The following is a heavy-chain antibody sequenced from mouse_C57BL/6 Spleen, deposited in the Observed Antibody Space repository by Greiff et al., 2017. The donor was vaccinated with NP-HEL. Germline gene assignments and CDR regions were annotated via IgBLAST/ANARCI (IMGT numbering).Heavy chain of an antibody. Sequence: VQLQQSGPELVKPGASVKISCKASGYAFSSSWMNWVKQRPGKGLEWIGRIYPGDGDTNYNGKFKGKATLTADKSSSTAYMQLSSLTSEDSAVYFCAREGDGYYFYAMDYWGQGTSVTVSS. CDR1: GYAFSSSW. J-gene: IGHJ4*01. D-gene: IGHD2-3*01. CDR3: AREGDGYYFYAMDY. V-gene: IGHV1-82*01. CDR2: IYPGDGDT.